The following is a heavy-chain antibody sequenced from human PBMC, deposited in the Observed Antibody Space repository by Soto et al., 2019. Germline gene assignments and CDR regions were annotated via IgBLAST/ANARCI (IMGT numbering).Heavy chain of an antibody. J-gene: IGHJ3*02. CDR1: GGTFSSYA. D-gene: IGHD3-22*01. CDR3: ARGMNYYDSSGYYGWGLDAFDI. CDR2: IIPIFGTA. Sequence: GALVKVSCKASGGTFSSYAISWVRQAPGQGLEWMGGIIPIFGTANYAQKFQGRVTITADESTSTAYMELSSLRSEDTAVYYCARGMNYYDSSGYYGWGLDAFDIWGQGTMVTVSS. V-gene: IGHV1-69*13.